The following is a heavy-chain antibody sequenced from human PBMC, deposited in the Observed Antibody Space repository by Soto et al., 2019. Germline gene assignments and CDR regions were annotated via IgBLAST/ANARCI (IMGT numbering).Heavy chain of an antibody. CDR1: GFTFSSYV. D-gene: IGHD5-12*01. V-gene: IGHV3-23*01. CDR3: AKKEGYSGYAPFDY. J-gene: IGHJ4*02. Sequence: GGSLRLSCAASGFTFSSYVMSWVRQAPGKGLQWVSAVSTSGGSTFNADSVKGRFAISRDNSKNTLYLQMNSLRAKDTAIYYCAKKEGYSGYAPFDYWGQGTLVTVYS. CDR2: VSTSGGST.